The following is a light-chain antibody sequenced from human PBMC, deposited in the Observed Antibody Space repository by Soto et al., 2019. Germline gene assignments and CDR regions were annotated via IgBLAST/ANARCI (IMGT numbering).Light chain of an antibody. V-gene: IGKV3-20*01. J-gene: IGKJ1*01. CDR2: GAS. Sequence: IVLAQSPGTPSLSPGERATHSCRASQSVRNNYLAWYQQKPGQAPRLLIYGASNRATGIPDRFSGSGSGTDFTLTISRLEPEDFATYYCQQYNSLRAFGQGTKVDIK. CDR3: QQYNSLRA. CDR1: QSVRNNY.